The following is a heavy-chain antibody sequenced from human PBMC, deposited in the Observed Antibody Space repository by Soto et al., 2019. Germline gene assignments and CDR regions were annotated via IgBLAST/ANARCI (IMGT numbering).Heavy chain of an antibody. CDR1: GGSISRYY. D-gene: IGHD3-10*01. CDR2: LYNAGST. Sequence: PSETLSLTCTVSGGSISRYYWSWIRQPPGKGLEWIGYLYNAGSTIYNPSLKSRVTISVDTSKNQFSLKLSSVTAADTAVYYCARSVTPWGQGTLVPVSS. CDR3: ARSVTP. J-gene: IGHJ5*02. V-gene: IGHV4-59*12.